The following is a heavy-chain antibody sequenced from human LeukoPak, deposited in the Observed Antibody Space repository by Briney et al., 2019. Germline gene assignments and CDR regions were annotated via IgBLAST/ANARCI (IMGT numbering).Heavy chain of an antibody. CDR3: ARSYDYGSFDY. Sequence: GGSLRLSCAASGLIDSSNYMSWVPQAPGKGLEWVSIIYSDGSIYYADSVKGRFTISRDNSKNTLYLQMNSLRAEDTAVYYCARSYDYGSFDYWGQGTVVTVSS. J-gene: IGHJ4*02. CDR2: IYSDGSI. V-gene: IGHV3-66*01. CDR1: GLIDSSNY. D-gene: IGHD4/OR15-4a*01.